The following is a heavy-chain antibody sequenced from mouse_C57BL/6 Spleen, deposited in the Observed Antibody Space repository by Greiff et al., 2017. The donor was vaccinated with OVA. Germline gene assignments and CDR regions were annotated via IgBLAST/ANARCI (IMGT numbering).Heavy chain of an antibody. Sequence: EVQLQQSGAELVRPGASVKLSCTASGFNIKDDYMHWVKQRPEQGLEWIGWIDPENGDTEYASKFQGKATIPADTSSNTAYLQLSSLTSEDTAVYYCSIYYDYGAYWGQGTLVTVSA. CDR2: IDPENGDT. J-gene: IGHJ3*01. CDR3: SIYYDYGAY. CDR1: GFNIKDDY. D-gene: IGHD2-4*01. V-gene: IGHV14-4*01.